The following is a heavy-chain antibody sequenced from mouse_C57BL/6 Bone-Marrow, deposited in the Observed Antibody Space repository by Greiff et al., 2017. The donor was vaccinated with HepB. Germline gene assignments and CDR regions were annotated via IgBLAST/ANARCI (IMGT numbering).Heavy chain of an antibody. CDR3: ARGNPARIYYYDSRCVHYAMDY. J-gene: IGHJ4*01. V-gene: IGHV1-64*01. CDR1: GYTFTSYW. D-gene: IGHD1-1*01. Sequence: QVQLQQSGAELVKPGASVKLSCKASGYTFTSYWMHWVKQRPGQGLEWIGMIHPNSGSTNYNEKFKSKATLTVDKSSSTAYMQISSLTSEDSAVYYRARGNPARIYYYDSRCVHYAMDYWGQGTSVTVSS. CDR2: IHPNSGST.